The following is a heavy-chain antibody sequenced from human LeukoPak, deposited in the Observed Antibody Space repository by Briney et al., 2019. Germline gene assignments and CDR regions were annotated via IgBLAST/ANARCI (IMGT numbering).Heavy chain of an antibody. CDR3: VRLAALRGFYYYMDV. J-gene: IGHJ6*03. V-gene: IGHV4-38-2*01. Sequence: SETLSLTCSVSGYSISSGYYWGWIRQPPGKGLEWVANVYRDGNTYYSPSLESRVTTSVDTSKNLFSLKLSSLSAADTAVYYCVRLAALRGFYYYMDVWGKGTAVTVSS. D-gene: IGHD6-25*01. CDR1: GYSISSGYY. CDR2: VYRDGNT.